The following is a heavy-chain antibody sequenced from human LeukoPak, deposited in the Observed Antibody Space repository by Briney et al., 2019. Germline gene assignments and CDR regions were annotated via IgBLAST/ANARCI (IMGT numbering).Heavy chain of an antibody. D-gene: IGHD5-18*01. CDR3: AKDIGGYSYAADY. CDR1: GFTFDNYA. J-gene: IGHJ4*02. V-gene: IGHV3-43*02. Sequence: GGSLRLSCAASGFTFDNYAMHWVRQAPGKGLEWVSLISGDGGRTYYADSVKGRFTISRDNSKNSLYLQMNSLRTEDTAFYCCAKDIGGYSYAADYWGRGTLVTVSS. CDR2: ISGDGGRT.